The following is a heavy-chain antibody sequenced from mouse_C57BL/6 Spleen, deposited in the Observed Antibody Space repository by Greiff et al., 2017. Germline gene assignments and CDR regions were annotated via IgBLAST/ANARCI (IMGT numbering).Heavy chain of an antibody. V-gene: IGHV2-9-1*01. CDR1: GFSLTSYA. CDR2: IWTGGGT. D-gene: IGHD3-3*01. CDR3: ARMETLQGWDRGFAY. Sequence: VMLVESGPGLVAPSQSLSITCTVSGFSLTSYAISWVRQPPGTGLEWLGVIWTGGGTNYSSDLKSRLSISKDNSKSQVFLKMNSLHTEDTARYYCARMETLQGWDRGFAYWGQGTLVTVAA. J-gene: IGHJ3*01.